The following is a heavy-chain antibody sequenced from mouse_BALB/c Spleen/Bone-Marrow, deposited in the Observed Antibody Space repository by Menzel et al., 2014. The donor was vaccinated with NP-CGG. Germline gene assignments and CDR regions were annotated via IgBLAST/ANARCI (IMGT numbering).Heavy chain of an antibody. D-gene: IGHD2-1*01. Sequence: VQLKQSGPGLVKPSQSLSLTCTVTGYSITSYSAWNFIRQFPGNKLGWMAFISYSGSTTYNPSFNSRVSITRDTSKTQFYLQLNSVTTEDTATYYCARMGYYGTFLIAYWGQGTLVTVSA. V-gene: IGHV3-2*02. J-gene: IGHJ3*01. CDR3: ARMGYYGTFLIAY. CDR2: ISYSGST. CDR1: GYSITSYSA.